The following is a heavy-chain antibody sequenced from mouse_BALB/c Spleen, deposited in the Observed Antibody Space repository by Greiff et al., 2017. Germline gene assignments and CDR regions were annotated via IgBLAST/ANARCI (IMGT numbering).Heavy chain of an antibody. CDR2: IDPFNGGT. J-gene: IGHJ1*01. CDR1: GYSFTSYY. CDR3: ARGENYGSSYWYFDV. D-gene: IGHD1-1*01. V-gene: IGHV1-28*01. Sequence: EVQLQQSGPELMKPGASVKISCKASGYSFTSYYMHWVKQSHGKSLEWIGYIDPFNGGTSYNQKFKGKATLTVDKSSSTAYMHLSSLTSEDSAVYYCARGENYGSSYWYFDVWGAGTTVTVSS.